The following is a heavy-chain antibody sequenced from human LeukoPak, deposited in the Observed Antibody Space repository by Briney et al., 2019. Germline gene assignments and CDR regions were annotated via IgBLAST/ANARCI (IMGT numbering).Heavy chain of an antibody. D-gene: IGHD5-18*01. CDR1: GFTFSTFA. Sequence: PGGSLRLSCAASGFTFSTFAVHWVRQAPGKGLEWVAIISYDGRNQLYADSVKGRFTISRDNAKNTLYLQMNSLRAEDTAVYYCARDAVDTANAVWGQGTTVTVSS. CDR3: ARDAVDTANAV. V-gene: IGHV3-30*04. CDR2: ISYDGRNQ. J-gene: IGHJ6*02.